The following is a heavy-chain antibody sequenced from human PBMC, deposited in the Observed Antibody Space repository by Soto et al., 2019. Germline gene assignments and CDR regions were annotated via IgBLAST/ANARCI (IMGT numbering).Heavy chain of an antibody. Sequence: ASVKVSCKASGYTFTSYGISWVRQAPGQGLEWMGWIDPDNGETMYAQKLQGRVGMTEDTSTDTAYMELSSLRSEDTAVYYCATFPLVYTTSSYRGKFDYWGQGTLVTVSS. J-gene: IGHJ4*02. CDR3: ATFPLVYTTSSYRGKFDY. D-gene: IGHD6-6*01. CDR2: IDPDNGET. CDR1: GYTFTSYG. V-gene: IGHV1-18*01.